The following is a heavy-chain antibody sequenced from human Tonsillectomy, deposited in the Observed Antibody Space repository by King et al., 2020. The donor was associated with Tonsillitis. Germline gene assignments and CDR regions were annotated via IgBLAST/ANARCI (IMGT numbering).Heavy chain of an antibody. Sequence: VQLVESGGGLVQPGGSLRLSCAASGFTFSSYTMSWVRQAPGKGLEWVSSINGSGGSTYYGDSVKGRFTISRDNSKNTLYLQMNSLRAEDTAVYYCAKRAPLEWELGVFDYWGQGTLVTVSS. D-gene: IGHD4-23*01. CDR2: INGSGGST. J-gene: IGHJ4*02. V-gene: IGHV3-23*04. CDR3: AKRAPLEWELGVFDY. CDR1: GFTFSSYT.